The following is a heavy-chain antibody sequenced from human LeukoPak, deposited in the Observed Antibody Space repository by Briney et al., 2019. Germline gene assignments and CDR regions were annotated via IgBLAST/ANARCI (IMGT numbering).Heavy chain of an antibody. CDR1: AYTFANYD. V-gene: IGHV1-8*01. CDR3: ARGRWGTSYYGMDV. J-gene: IGHJ6*02. D-gene: IGHD1-14*01. Sequence: ASVKVSCKASAYTFANYDINWVRQATGQGLEWMGWMNPNSGNTGYAQKFLGRVTMTRNTSISTAYMELSGLRSEDTAVYYCARGRWGTSYYGMDVWGQGTTVSVSS. CDR2: MNPNSGNT.